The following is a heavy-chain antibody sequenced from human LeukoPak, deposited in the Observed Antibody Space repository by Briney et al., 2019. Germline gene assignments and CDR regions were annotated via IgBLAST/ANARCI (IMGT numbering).Heavy chain of an antibody. CDR3: ARGVAARRARWFDP. CDR2: VIPMFGTS. Sequence: SVKVSCKASGSTFSTYAFNWVRQAPGQGLEWVGGVIPMFGTSHYAQNFQGRVTITADESTVTAYMELSSLRPEDTAVYYCARGVAARRARWFDPWGQGTLVTVSS. CDR1: GSTFSTYA. D-gene: IGHD6-6*01. J-gene: IGHJ5*02. V-gene: IGHV1-69*13.